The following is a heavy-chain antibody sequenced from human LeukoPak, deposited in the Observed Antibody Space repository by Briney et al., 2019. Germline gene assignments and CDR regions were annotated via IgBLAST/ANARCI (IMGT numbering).Heavy chain of an antibody. CDR1: GGSISNYY. Sequence: PSETLTLTCTVSGGSISNYYWSWIRQPAGKGLEWIGRIYTSGSTNYNPSLKSRVTMSVDTSKNQFSLKLSSVTAADTAVYYCARGIEYSSSSVWGYSSGWYFDYWGQGTLVTVSS. D-gene: IGHD6-6*01. CDR3: ARGIEYSSSSVWGYSSGWYFDY. J-gene: IGHJ4*02. V-gene: IGHV4-4*07. CDR2: IYTSGST.